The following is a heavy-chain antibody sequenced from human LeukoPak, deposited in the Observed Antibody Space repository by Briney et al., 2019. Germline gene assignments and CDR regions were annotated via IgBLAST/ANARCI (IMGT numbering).Heavy chain of an antibody. D-gene: IGHD1-26*01. J-gene: IGHJ4*02. CDR3: ARDRRDPGAYYFDY. Sequence: GGSLRLSCAASGFTVSSNYMSWVRQAPGKGLEWVSVIYSGGSTYYADSVKGRFTISRDNSKNTLYLQMNSLRAVDTAVYYCARDRRDPGAYYFDYWGQGTLVTVSS. CDR1: GFTVSSNY. V-gene: IGHV3-53*01. CDR2: IYSGGST.